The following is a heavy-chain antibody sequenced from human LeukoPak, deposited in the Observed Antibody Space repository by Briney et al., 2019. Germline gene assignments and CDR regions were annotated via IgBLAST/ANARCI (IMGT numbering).Heavy chain of an antibody. J-gene: IGHJ4*02. V-gene: IGHV3-23*01. CDR1: GFTFSSSA. Sequence: HPGGSLRLSCAASGFTFSSSAMSWVRQAPGKGLEWVSSISGSGGSPYYADSVKGRFTISRDNSKNSLYLQMNSLRAEDTAVYYCTSEATYAYYFDYWGQGTLVTVSS. CDR2: ISGSGGSP. CDR3: TSEATYAYYFDY.